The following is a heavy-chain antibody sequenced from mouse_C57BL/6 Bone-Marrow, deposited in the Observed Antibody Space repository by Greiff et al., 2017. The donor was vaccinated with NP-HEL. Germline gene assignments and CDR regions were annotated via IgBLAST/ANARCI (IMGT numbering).Heavy chain of an antibody. Sequence: QVQLKESGPELVKPGASVKISCKASGYAFSSSWMNWVKQRPGTGLEWIGRIYPGDGDTNYNGKFKGKATLTADKSSSTAYMQLSSLTSEDSAVYFCARPYHDYFDYWGQGTTLTVSS. D-gene: IGHD6-5*01. J-gene: IGHJ2*01. CDR1: GYAFSSSW. CDR3: ARPYHDYFDY. V-gene: IGHV1-82*01. CDR2: IYPGDGDT.